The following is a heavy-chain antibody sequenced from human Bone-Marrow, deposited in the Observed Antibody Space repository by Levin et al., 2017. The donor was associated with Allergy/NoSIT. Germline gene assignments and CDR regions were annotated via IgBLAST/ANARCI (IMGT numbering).Heavy chain of an antibody. D-gene: IGHD1-26*01. CDR2: ITANAYGGTT. CDR3: TRAQSLATTSVNFDS. Sequence: PGGSLRLSCTTSGFSFSDYAMCWFRQAPGKGLEWVGFITANAYGGTTEYAAPVRGRFTISRDDSKKIAYLQMNSLKTEDTAIYYCTRAQSLATTSVNFDSWAQGTLVTVSS. CDR1: GFSFSDYA. V-gene: IGHV3-49*03. J-gene: IGHJ4*02.